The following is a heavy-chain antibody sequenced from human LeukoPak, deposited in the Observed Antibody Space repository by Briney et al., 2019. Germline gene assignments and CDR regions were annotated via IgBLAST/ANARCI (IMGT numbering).Heavy chain of an antibody. CDR3: ARDPGYYGSGSGHYGMDV. V-gene: IGHV4-59*01. CDR1: GSSISSYY. J-gene: IGHJ6*02. CDR2: IYYSGST. Sequence: SATLSLTCTVSGSSISSYYWSWIRPPPGKGLEWIGYIYYSGSTNYNPSIKSRVTISVDTSKNQFSLKLSSVTAADTAVYYCARDPGYYGSGSGHYGMDVWGQGTTVTVSS. D-gene: IGHD3-10*01.